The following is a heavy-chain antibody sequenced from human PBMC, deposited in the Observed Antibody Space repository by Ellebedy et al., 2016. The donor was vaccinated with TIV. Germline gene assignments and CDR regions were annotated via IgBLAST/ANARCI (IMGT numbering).Heavy chain of an antibody. CDR1: AAFISSGYW. Sequence: SETLSLTXVVSAAFISSGYWWSWVRQPPGKGLEWIGDIYYSGSTNYNPSLKSRVTISVDTSKNQFSLKLSSVTAADTAVYYCARESHRGGFHYWGQGALVAVSS. CDR3: ARESHRGGFHY. J-gene: IGHJ4*02. D-gene: IGHD1-14*01. V-gene: IGHV4/OR15-8*01. CDR2: IYYSGST.